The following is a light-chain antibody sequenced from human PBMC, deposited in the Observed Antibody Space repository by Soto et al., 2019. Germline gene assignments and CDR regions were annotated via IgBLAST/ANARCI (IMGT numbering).Light chain of an antibody. CDR2: GAS. J-gene: IGKJ1*01. CDR1: QSLLDSADGNTY. V-gene: IGKV2-40*01. CDR3: QQYGSSGT. Sequence: DIVMTQTPLSLPVTPGEPASISCRSCQSLLDSADGNTYLDWYVQKPGQSPRLLIYGASNRATGIPDRFSGSGSGTDFTLTISRLEPEEFAVYDCQQYGSSGTFGQGTKVDIK.